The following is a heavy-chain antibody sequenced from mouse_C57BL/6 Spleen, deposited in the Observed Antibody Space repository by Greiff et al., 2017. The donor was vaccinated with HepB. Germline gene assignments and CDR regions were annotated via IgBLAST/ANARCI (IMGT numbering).Heavy chain of an antibody. CDR1: GYTFTDYN. D-gene: IGHD2-3*01. V-gene: IGHV1-18*01. CDR2: INPNNGGT. Sequence: EVQLQQSGPELVKPGASVKIPCKASGYTFTDYNMDWVKQSHGKSLEWIGDINPNNGGTIYNQKFKGKATLTVDKSSSTAYMELRSLTSEDTAVYSCASRRYVGYRFAYWGQGTLVTVSA. J-gene: IGHJ3*01. CDR3: ASRRYVGYRFAY.